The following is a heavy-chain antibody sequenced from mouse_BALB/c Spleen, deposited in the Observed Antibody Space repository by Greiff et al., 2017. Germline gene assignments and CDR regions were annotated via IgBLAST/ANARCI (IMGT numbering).Heavy chain of an antibody. CDR1: GYTFTSYW. J-gene: IGHJ4*01. Sequence: DLVKPGASVKLSCKASGYTFTSYWINWIKQRPGQGLEWIGRIAPGSGSTYYNEMFKGKATLTVDTSSITAYIQLSSLSSEDSAVYFCARKDYYGLYAMDYWGQGTSVTVSS. CDR3: ARKDYYGLYAMDY. CDR2: IAPGSGST. D-gene: IGHD1-2*01. V-gene: IGHV1S41*01.